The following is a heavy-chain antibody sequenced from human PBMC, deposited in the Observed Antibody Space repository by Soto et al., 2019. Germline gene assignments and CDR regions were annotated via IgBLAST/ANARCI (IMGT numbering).Heavy chain of an antibody. J-gene: IGHJ6*02. CDR2: ISSSSSYI. CDR3: ARDRDLRFLESLHQGGLDV. Sequence: AGSLGLACAASGVTFSSYSVNWVRQAPGKGLEWVSSISSSSSYIYYADSVKGRFTISRDNAKNSLYLQMNSLRAEDTAVYYCARDRDLRFLESLHQGGLDVWGQGTTVTVSS. V-gene: IGHV3-21*01. CDR1: GVTFSSYS. D-gene: IGHD3-3*01.